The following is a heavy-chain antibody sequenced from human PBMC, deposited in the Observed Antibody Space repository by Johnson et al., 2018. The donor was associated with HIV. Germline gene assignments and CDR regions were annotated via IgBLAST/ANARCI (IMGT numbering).Heavy chain of an antibody. V-gene: IGHV3-30-3*01. Sequence: VQLVESGGGLVQPGVSLRLSCAASGFTFSSYAMHWVRQAPGKGLEWVAVISYDGSNKYYADSVKGRFTISRDNSKNTLYLQMNNLRVEDTALYYCARDAGLAVAESDALDVWGQGTVVIVSS. CDR2: ISYDGSNK. CDR3: ARDAGLAVAESDALDV. CDR1: GFTFSSYA. J-gene: IGHJ3*01. D-gene: IGHD6-19*01.